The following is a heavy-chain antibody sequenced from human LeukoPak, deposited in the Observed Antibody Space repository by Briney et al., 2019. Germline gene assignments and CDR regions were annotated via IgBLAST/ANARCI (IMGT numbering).Heavy chain of an antibody. Sequence: GESLKIPCAASGFTFSSYGMHWVRQAPGKGLEWVAFIRYDGSNKYYADSVKGRFTISRDNSKNTLYLQMNSLRAEDTAVYYCAKDKYSGSYLVYWGQGTLVTVSS. CDR3: AKDKYSGSYLVY. J-gene: IGHJ4*02. D-gene: IGHD1-26*01. V-gene: IGHV3-30*02. CDR1: GFTFSSYG. CDR2: IRYDGSNK.